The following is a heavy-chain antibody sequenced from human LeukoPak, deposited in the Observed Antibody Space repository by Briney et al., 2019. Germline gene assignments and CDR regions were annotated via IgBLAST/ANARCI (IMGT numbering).Heavy chain of an antibody. CDR3: AKAHSSSWYAEGYYFDY. Sequence: PGGSLRLSCAASGFTFSSYAMSWVRQAPGKGLEWVSAISGSGGSTYYADSVKGRFTISRDNSKNTLYLQMNSLRAEDTAVYYCAKAHSSSWYAEGYYFDYWGQGTLVTV. CDR2: ISGSGGST. CDR1: GFTFSSYA. V-gene: IGHV3-23*01. J-gene: IGHJ4*02. D-gene: IGHD6-13*01.